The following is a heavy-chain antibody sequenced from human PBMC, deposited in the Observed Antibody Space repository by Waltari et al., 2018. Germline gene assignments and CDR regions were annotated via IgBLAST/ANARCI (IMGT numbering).Heavy chain of an antibody. CDR3: ARGTAQGGYDY. CDR2: INHSGST. V-gene: IGHV4-34*01. Sequence: TCAVYGGSFSGYYWSWIRQPPGKGLEWIGEINHSGSTNYNPSLKSRVTISVDTSKNQFSLKLSSVTAADTAVYYCARGTAQGGYDYWGQGTLVTVSS. D-gene: IGHD3-22*01. J-gene: IGHJ4*02. CDR1: GGSFSGYY.